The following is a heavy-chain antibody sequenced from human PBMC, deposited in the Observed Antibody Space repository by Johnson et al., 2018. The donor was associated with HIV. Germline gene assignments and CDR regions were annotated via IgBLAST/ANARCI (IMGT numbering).Heavy chain of an antibody. CDR3: ARDEGYYNFWSGPGAFDI. J-gene: IGHJ3*02. CDR1: GFTFNVYA. Sequence: QVQLVESGGGLVQPGGSLRLSCAASGFTFNVYALHWVRQAPGKGLEWVAVISYDGSNKYYADSVKGRFTISRDNAKKSLFLQMKSLRAEDTALYYCARDEGYYNFWSGPGAFDIWGQGTMVTVSS. CDR2: ISYDGSNK. D-gene: IGHD3-3*01. V-gene: IGHV3-30-3*01.